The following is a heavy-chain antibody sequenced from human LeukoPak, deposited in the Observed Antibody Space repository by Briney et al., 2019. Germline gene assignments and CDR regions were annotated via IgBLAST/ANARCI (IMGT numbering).Heavy chain of an antibody. CDR3: ARDPGSSGYYYYYMDV. Sequence: ASVKVSCKASGYTFTSYAMHWVRQAPGQRLEWMGWINAGNGNTKYSQEFQGGVTITRDTSASTAYMELSSLRSEDMAVYYCARDPGSSGYYYYYMDVWGKGTTVTVSS. CDR2: INAGNGNT. CDR1: GYTFTSYA. J-gene: IGHJ6*03. V-gene: IGHV1-3*03. D-gene: IGHD6-19*01.